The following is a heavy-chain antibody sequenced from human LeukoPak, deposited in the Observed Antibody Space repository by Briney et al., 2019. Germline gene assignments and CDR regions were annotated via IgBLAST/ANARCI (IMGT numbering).Heavy chain of an antibody. V-gene: IGHV3-7*03. D-gene: IGHD4-17*01. Sequence: GGSLRLSCAASGFSLSNYWMNWVRQAPGKGLEWVANIKQDGSEKNYVDSVKGRFSISRDNAKNSLILQMNSLRAEDTAVYYCAKAEPVTTATFDYWGQGTLVTVSS. CDR1: GFSLSNYW. CDR2: IKQDGSEK. CDR3: AKAEPVTTATFDY. J-gene: IGHJ4*02.